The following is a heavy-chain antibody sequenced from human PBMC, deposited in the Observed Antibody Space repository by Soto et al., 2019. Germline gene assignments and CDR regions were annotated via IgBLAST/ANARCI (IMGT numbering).Heavy chain of an antibody. J-gene: IGHJ6*02. D-gene: IGHD6-19*01. CDR3: ARGVAAPTWGNDYGMDV. CDR2: TYYRSKWYN. V-gene: IGHV6-1*01. Sequence: SQTFSLTCAISGDSVSSNNAAWNWIRQSPSRGLEWLGRTYYRSKWYNDYAVSVKSRITINPDTSKNQFSLQLNSVTPEDTAVYYCARGVAAPTWGNDYGMDVWGQGTTVTVSS. CDR1: GDSVSSNNAA.